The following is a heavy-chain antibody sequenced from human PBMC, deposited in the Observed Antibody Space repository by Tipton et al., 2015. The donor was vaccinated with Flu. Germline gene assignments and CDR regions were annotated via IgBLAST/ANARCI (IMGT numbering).Heavy chain of an antibody. CDR3: ASATTVTTSGMDV. CDR2: IYYSGST. J-gene: IGHJ6*02. CDR1: GGSLSGYY. Sequence: TLSLTCAVYGGSLSGYYWSWLRQPPGKGLEWIGYIYYSGSTNYNPSLKSRVTISVDTSKNQFSLQLNSVTAADTAVYYCASATTVTTSGMDVWGQGTTVTVSS. V-gene: IGHV4-59*01. D-gene: IGHD4-11*01.